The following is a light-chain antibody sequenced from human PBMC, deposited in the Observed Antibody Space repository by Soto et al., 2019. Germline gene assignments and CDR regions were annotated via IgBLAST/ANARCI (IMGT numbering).Light chain of an antibody. CDR1: QSVSDMY. CDR3: QHCGTSDL. V-gene: IGKV3-20*01. Sequence: EIVLTQSPGTLSLSPGERATLSCRASQSVSDMYLAWYQQKPGQAPRLLIYASNRATGIPDRFSGRGSGTDFTLTISRLEPEDFEVYYCQHCGTSDLFGPGTKVEIK. CDR2: AS. J-gene: IGKJ3*01.